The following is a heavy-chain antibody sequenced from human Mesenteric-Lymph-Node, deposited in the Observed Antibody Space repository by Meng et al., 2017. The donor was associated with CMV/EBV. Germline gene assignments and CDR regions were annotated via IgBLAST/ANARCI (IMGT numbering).Heavy chain of an antibody. D-gene: IGHD2-2*01. Sequence: ASVKVSCKASGYTFTGYYMHWVRQAPGQGIEWMGWINPNSGGTNYAQKFQGRVTMTRDTSISTAYMDLSRLRSDDTAVYYCAVGYCSSISCYFGMDVWGQGTTVTVSS. V-gene: IGHV1-2*02. J-gene: IGHJ6*02. CDR2: INPNSGGT. CDR3: AVGYCSSISCYFGMDV. CDR1: GYTFTGYY.